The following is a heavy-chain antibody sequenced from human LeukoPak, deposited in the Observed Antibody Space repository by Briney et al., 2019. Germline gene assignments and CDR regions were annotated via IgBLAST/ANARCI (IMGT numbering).Heavy chain of an antibody. V-gene: IGHV3-23*01. Sequence: GGSLRLSGAASGFTFSSYAMSWVRQAPGKGLEWVSAISGSGGSTYYADSVKGRFTISRDNSKNTLYLQMNSLRAEDTAVYYCAKDRHYDFWSGTDYYYGMDVWGQGTTVTVSS. D-gene: IGHD3-3*01. CDR2: ISGSGGST. J-gene: IGHJ6*02. CDR1: GFTFSSYA. CDR3: AKDRHYDFWSGTDYYYGMDV.